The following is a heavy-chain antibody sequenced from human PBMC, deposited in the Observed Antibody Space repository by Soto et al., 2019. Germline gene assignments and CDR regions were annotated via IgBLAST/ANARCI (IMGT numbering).Heavy chain of an antibody. V-gene: IGHV4-31*03. J-gene: IGHJ4*02. Sequence: QLQLQESGPGLVKPSQTLSLACTVSGGSFSSGCYYWSWIRQLPGKGLEWIGYIYYSGSTYYNPSIKSRFTISLDTSKNQFSLKLSSVTAADTAVYYCARATSFSGPHGYWGQGTLVTVSA. CDR1: GGSFSSGCYY. D-gene: IGHD2-8*02. CDR2: IYYSGST. CDR3: ARATSFSGPHGY.